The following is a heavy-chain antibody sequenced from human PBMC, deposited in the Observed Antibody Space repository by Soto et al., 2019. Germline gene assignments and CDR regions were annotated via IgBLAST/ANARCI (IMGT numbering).Heavy chain of an antibody. CDR1: GGTFSTYS. Sequence: QVQLVQSGAEVKKPGSSVKVSCKASGGTFSTYSISWVRQAPGQGLEWMGGIIPIFGTGNYAQKFQGRVTITADESTTTAYMKLSSLRSEATAVYYFARGTGACDSGVYYGAVNIWCQGTMVAVSS. J-gene: IGHJ3*02. CDR3: ARGTGACDSGVYYGAVNI. CDR2: IIPIFGTG. D-gene: IGHD3-22*01. V-gene: IGHV1-69*01.